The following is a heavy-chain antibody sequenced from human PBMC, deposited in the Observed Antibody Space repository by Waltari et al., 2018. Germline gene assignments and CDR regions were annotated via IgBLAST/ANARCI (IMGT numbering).Heavy chain of an antibody. CDR1: GFTLSNCW. CDR2: INKDGTET. V-gene: IGHV3-7*03. CDR3: IRDYGSPY. J-gene: IGHJ4*02. D-gene: IGHD6-19*01. Sequence: EAQQVESGGDLVQPGGSLRLSCVVSGFTLSNCWMSWVGQAPGKGLEWGANINKDGTETDYVDSVRGSFTISKDDAKNSVYLQMNSLKVEDTAVYYCIRDYGSPYWGQGTLVTVSS.